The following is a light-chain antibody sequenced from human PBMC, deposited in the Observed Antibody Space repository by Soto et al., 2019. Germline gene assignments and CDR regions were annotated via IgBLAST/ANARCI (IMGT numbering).Light chain of an antibody. V-gene: IGKV3-15*01. CDR2: GAS. CDR3: HQYNNWPPWT. CDR1: QSVSTN. J-gene: IGKJ1*01. Sequence: SQSPGTVSLSPGERATLSCRASQSVSTNLAWYQQKPGEAPRLLIYGASTRATGIPARFSGSGSGTEFTLTISSLQSEDFAVYYCHQYNNWPPWTFGQGTKVDIK.